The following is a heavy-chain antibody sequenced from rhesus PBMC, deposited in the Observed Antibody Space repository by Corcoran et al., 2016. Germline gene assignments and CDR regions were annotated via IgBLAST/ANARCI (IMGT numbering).Heavy chain of an antibody. D-gene: IGHD2-21*01. V-gene: IGHV1-111*02. CDR1: GYTFTDYY. CDR2: VDPEDGEE. CDR3: ARGYCIGSDCYAYFDY. Sequence: EVQLVQSGAEVKKPGASVKISCKASGYTFTDYYLHWVRQAPGKGLKWMGRVDPEDGEEIHAQKFQDRVTITADTSTDTAYMELSSLRSEDTAVYYCARGYCIGSDCYAYFDYWGQGVLVTVSS. J-gene: IGHJ4*01.